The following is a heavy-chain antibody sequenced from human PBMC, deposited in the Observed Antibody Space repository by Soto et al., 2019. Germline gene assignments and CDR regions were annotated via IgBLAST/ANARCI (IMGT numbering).Heavy chain of an antibody. V-gene: IGHV3-30*02. CDR3: AVGNLWYPFDF. CDR2: IGYEGSVE. J-gene: IGHJ4*02. Sequence: SLKLSCAATGFTFSVVGMHWVRHARGMGQEWRAMIGYEGSVEYYADSVKGRFTISRDNSKNTLYLQRSSRRGEDTAVDRSAVGNLWYPFDFWGQGTPVTVSS. D-gene: IGHD6-13*01. CDR1: GFTFSVVG.